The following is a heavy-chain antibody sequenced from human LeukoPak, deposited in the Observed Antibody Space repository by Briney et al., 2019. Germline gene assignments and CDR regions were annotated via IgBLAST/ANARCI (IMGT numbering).Heavy chain of an antibody. J-gene: IGHJ4*02. V-gene: IGHV3-43*02. Sequence: PGGSLRLSCAASGFTFSRYAMHWVRQAPGKGLEWVSLISGDGVSTFYADSVKGRFSISRDNSKNSLYLEMNSLRTEDAAMYYCAKESGKFDYWGQGTLVAVSS. CDR1: GFTFSRYA. CDR3: AKESGKFDY. CDR2: ISGDGVST.